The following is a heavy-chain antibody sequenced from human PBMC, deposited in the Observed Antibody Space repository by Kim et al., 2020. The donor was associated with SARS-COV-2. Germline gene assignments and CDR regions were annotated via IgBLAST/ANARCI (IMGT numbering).Heavy chain of an antibody. Sequence: YSPSFQGQVTISADKSISTAYLQWSSLKASDTAMYYCARGTLWVGYDLHYWGQGTLVTVSS. D-gene: IGHD3-3*01. J-gene: IGHJ4*02. CDR3: ARGTLWVGYDLHY. V-gene: IGHV5-51*01.